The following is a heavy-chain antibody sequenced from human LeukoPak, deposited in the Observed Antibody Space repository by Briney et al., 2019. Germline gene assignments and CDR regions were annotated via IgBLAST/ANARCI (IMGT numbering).Heavy chain of an antibody. Sequence: SETLSLTCAVYGGSFSGYYWSWIRQPPGKGLEWIGEINLSGSTNYNPSLKSRVTISVDTSKNQFSLKLSSVTAADTAVYYCARGLGATGSLVGYWGQGTLVTVSS. CDR3: ARGLGATGSLVGY. D-gene: IGHD1-26*01. V-gene: IGHV4-34*01. J-gene: IGHJ4*02. CDR2: INLSGST. CDR1: GGSFSGYY.